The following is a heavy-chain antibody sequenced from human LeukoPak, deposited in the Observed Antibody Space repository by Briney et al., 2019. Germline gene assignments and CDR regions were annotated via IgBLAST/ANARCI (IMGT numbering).Heavy chain of an antibody. CDR1: GFTFSSYV. V-gene: IGHV3-23*01. D-gene: IGHD2-8*02. CDR3: ATYRQVLLPFES. Sequence: GGSLRLSCAASGFTFSSYVIHWVRQPPGKGLEWVSSIFPSGGEIHYADSVRGRFTISRDNSKSTLSLQMNSLRAEDTAIYYCATYRQVLLPFESWGQGTLVTVSS. J-gene: IGHJ4*02. CDR2: IFPSGGEI.